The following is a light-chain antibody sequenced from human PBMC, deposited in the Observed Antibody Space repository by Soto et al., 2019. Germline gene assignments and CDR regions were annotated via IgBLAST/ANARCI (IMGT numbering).Light chain of an antibody. Sequence: EIVMTQSPATLSVSPGKSATLSCRASESVGSNLAWFQQIPGQAPRLLIYGASTRATGIPARFSGSGSGTEFTLTISSLQSEDFAVYYCQQHNHWPPFTFGPGTKVDIK. CDR2: GAS. CDR1: ESVGSN. CDR3: QQHNHWPPFT. J-gene: IGKJ3*01. V-gene: IGKV3-15*01.